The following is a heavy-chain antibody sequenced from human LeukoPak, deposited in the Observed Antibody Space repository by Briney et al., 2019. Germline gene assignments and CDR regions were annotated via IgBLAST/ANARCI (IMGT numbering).Heavy chain of an antibody. J-gene: IGHJ4*02. CDR2: ISSSETTI. V-gene: IGHV3-48*04. Sequence: GGSLRLSCAASGFTFSDYNMNWVRQAPGKGLEWVSYISSSETTIYYADSVKGRFTISRDNTRNSLYLQMSSLRSEDTAIYYCSSENYYGCNGLNPPFDSWGQGTLVSVSS. D-gene: IGHD3-22*01. CDR3: SSENYYGCNGLNPPFDS. CDR1: GFTFSDYN.